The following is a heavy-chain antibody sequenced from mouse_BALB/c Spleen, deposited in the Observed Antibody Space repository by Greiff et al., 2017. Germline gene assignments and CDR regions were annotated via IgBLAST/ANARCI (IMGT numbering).Heavy chain of an antibody. CDR1: GYSITSDYA. V-gene: IGHV3-2*02. D-gene: IGHD2-4*01. CDR3: ASIYYDCDVDYAMDY. J-gene: IGHJ4*01. CDR2: ISYSGST. Sequence: EVKVVESGPGLVKPSQSLSLTCTVTGYSITSDYAWNWIRQFPGNKLEWMGYISYSGSTSYNPSLKSRISITRDTSKNQFFLQLNSVNTEDTATYYCASIYYDCDVDYAMDYWGQGTSVTVSS.